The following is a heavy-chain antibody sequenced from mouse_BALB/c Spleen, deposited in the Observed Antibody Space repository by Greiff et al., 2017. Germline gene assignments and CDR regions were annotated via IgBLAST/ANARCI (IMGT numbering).Heavy chain of an antibody. J-gene: IGHJ4*01. CDR2: ILPGSGST. V-gene: IGHV1-9*01. CDR3: AKGYYAMDY. CDR1: GYTFSSYW. Sequence: VQLQQSGAELMKPGASVKISCKATGYTFSSYWIEWVKQRPGHGLEWIGEILPGSGSTNYNEKFKGNATFTADTSSNTAYMQLSSLTSEDSAVYYCAKGYYAMDYWGQGTSVTVSS.